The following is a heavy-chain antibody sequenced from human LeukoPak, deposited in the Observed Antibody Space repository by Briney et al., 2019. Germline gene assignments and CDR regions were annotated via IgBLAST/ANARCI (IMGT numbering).Heavy chain of an antibody. D-gene: IGHD7-27*01. Sequence: PGGSLRLSCAASGFSISTNYMNWVRQAPGKGLEWVAVISYDGSNKYYADSVKGRFTISRDNSENTLYLQMNSLRAEDTAVYYCARDDPPLGYWGQGTLVTVSS. J-gene: IGHJ4*02. CDR2: ISYDGSNK. CDR1: GFSISTNY. V-gene: IGHV3-30-3*01. CDR3: ARDDPPLGY.